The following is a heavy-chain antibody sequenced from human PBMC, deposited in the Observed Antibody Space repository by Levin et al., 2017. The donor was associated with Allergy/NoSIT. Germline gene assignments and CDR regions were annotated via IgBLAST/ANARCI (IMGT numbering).Heavy chain of an antibody. Sequence: ASVKVSCKASGYTFTGHYLHWVRQAPGQGLEWMGRIHPNSGVTDYAQRFQGRVTMTRDTSITTAYMELSRLRSDDTAFYYCARVAGYSYGYYFDYWGPGTLVTVSS. CDR2: IHPNSGVT. D-gene: IGHD5-18*01. V-gene: IGHV1-2*06. CDR3: ARVAGYSYGYYFDY. CDR1: GYTFTGHY. J-gene: IGHJ4*02.